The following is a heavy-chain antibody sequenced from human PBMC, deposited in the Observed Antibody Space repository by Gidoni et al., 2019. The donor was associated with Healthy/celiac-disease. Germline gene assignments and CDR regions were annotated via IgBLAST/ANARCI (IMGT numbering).Heavy chain of an antibody. CDR3: ARGCTRRVVVPTARFYMDV. CDR1: GGSFSGYS. Sequence: QVQLQQWGAGLLKPSEPLSLTCSGYGGSFSGYSWSWIRHPPGKGLEWIGEINHSGSTKYKPSLKSRVTISVDTSKNQFTLKLSSVTAADTAVYYCARGCTRRVVVPTARFYMDVWGKGTTVTVS. D-gene: IGHD2-2*01. CDR2: INHSGST. V-gene: IGHV4-34*01. J-gene: IGHJ6*03.